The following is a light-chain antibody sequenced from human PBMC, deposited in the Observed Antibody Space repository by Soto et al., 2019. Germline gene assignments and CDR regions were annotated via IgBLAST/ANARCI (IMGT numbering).Light chain of an antibody. CDR1: SSDVGGYNY. CDR2: GVN. CDR3: SSYAGSNNPDYV. J-gene: IGLJ1*01. V-gene: IGLV2-8*01. Sequence: QSALTQPPSASGSPGQSVTISCTGTSSDVGGYNYVSWYQQHPGKAPKLMIYGVNKRPSGVPDRFSGSKSGNTASLTVSGLQAEDEADYYCSSYAGSNNPDYVFGTGTKLTVL.